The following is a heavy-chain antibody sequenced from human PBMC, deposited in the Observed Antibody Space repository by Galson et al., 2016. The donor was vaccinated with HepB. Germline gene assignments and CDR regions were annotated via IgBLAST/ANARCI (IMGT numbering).Heavy chain of an antibody. J-gene: IGHJ4*02. CDR2: IIPIFGSP. Sequence: SVKVSCKASGGTFSSHAINWVRQAPGQGLEWMGGIIPIFGSPNYAQKFQARVTITADESASTAYMELSSLRSEDTAVYYCARHGITKYFEYWGQGTLITVSS. D-gene: IGHD1-26*01. CDR3: ARHGITKYFEY. CDR1: GGTFSSHA. V-gene: IGHV1-69*13.